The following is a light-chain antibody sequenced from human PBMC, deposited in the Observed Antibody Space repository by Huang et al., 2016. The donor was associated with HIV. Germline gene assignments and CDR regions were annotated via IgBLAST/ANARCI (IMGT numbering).Light chain of an antibody. CDR1: QSIGSY. Sequence: DIQMTQSPSSLSASVGDRVTITCRASQSIGSYLNWYKQKPGKAPKLLIYAASSLQSGVPSRFSGSGFGTDFTLTISRLQPEDFATYYCQQSYSTPPWTFGQGTKVEIK. J-gene: IGKJ1*01. CDR3: QQSYSTPPWT. CDR2: AAS. V-gene: IGKV1-39*01.